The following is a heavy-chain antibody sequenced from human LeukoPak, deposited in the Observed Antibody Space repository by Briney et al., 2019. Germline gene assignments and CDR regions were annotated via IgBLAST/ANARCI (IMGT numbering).Heavy chain of an antibody. V-gene: IGHV3-33*01. J-gene: IGHJ4*02. CDR1: GFTFSSYG. D-gene: IGHD6-6*01. CDR3: ARSIAALDY. Sequence: GGSLRLPCAASGFTFSSYGMHWVRQAPGEGLEWVAVIWYDGSNKYYADSVTGRFTISRDNSKNTLYLQMNSLRAEDTAVYYCARSIAALDYWGQGTLVTVSS. CDR2: IWYDGSNK.